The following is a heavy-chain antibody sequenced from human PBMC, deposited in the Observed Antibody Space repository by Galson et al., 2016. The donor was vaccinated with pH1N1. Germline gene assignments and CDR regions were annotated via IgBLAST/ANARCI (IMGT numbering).Heavy chain of an antibody. J-gene: IGHJ4*02. Sequence: SETLSLTCSVSGASITSYSFYWGWIRQLPGKELEWIGTIYHSGSTYYNPSLRSRATLSVDTSKNQFSLRLTSVTAADTAVYYCARRGAVRFDYWGQGIVVTVSS. D-gene: IGHD2-8*01. CDR1: GASITSYSFY. CDR2: IYHSGST. CDR3: ARRGAVRFDY. V-gene: IGHV4-39*01.